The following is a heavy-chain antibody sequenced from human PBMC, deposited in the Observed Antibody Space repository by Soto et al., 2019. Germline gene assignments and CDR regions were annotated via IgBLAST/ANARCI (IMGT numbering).Heavy chain of an antibody. CDR3: ARDWDRNTLDGHFDH. J-gene: IGHJ4*02. V-gene: IGHV3-48*03. CDR2: IGGNGGDI. D-gene: IGHD1-26*01. Sequence: GGSLRLSCAASGFTFSAFELNWVRQAPGKGLEWVACIGGNGGDIYYADSVKGRFTISRDNAKDSLYLQMDSLRTEDTAIYYCARDWDRNTLDGHFDHWGQGTPVTVSS. CDR1: GFTFSAFE.